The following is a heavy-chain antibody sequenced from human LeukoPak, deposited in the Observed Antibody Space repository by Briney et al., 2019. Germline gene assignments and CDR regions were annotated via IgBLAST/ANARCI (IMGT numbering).Heavy chain of an antibody. D-gene: IGHD3-3*01. CDR2: IYHSGST. Sequence: PSETLSLTCAVSGGSISSNNWWGWVRQPPGKGLEWIGEIYHSGSTYYNPSLKSRVTISVNRSKNQFSLKLSSVTAADTAVYYCARGRATIFGVVNWFDPWGQGTLVTVSS. J-gene: IGHJ5*02. CDR1: GGSISSNNW. V-gene: IGHV4-4*02. CDR3: ARGRATIFGVVNWFDP.